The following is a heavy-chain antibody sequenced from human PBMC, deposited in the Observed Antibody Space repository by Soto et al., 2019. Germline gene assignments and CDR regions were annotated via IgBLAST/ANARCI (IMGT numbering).Heavy chain of an antibody. V-gene: IGHV3-11*06. CDR3: ARGGSYRRGAFDI. CDR1: GFTFSDYY. Sequence: GGSLRLSCAAPGFTFSDYYMSWIRQAPGKGLEWVSYISSSSSYTNYADSVKGRFTISRDNAKNSLYLQMNSLRAEDTAVYYCARGGSYRRGAFDIWGQGTMVTVSS. J-gene: IGHJ3*02. CDR2: ISSSSSYT. D-gene: IGHD1-26*01.